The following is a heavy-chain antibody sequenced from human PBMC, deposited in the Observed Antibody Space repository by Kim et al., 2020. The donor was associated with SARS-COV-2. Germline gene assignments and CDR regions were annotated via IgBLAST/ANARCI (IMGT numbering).Heavy chain of an antibody. CDR2: IYYSGST. J-gene: IGHJ4*02. V-gene: IGHV4-59*01. CDR3: ARGAGRSHYIGDNFFDY. Sequence: SETLSLTCTVSGGSISSYYWSWIRQPPGKGLEWIGYIYYSGSTNYNPSLKSRVTISVDTSKNQFSLKLSSVTAADTAMYYCARGAGRSHYIGDNFFDYWGQGTLVTVSS. D-gene: IGHD3-10*02. CDR1: GGSISSYY.